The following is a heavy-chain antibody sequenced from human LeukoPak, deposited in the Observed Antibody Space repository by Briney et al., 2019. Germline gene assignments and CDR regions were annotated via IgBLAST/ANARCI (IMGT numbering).Heavy chain of an antibody. CDR3: ARSGSGSSWYGGTMWSFDI. D-gene: IGHD6-13*01. V-gene: IGHV1-2*06. Sequence: GASVKVSCKASGYTFSGYYIHWVRQAPGQGLEWMGRIIPKSGDSKYTQKCQGRVPLTRDTSITTAYMELTRLTSDDTAVYFCARSGSGSSWYGGTMWSFDIWGQGTLVTVSS. J-gene: IGHJ3*02. CDR2: IIPKSGDS. CDR1: GYTFSGYY.